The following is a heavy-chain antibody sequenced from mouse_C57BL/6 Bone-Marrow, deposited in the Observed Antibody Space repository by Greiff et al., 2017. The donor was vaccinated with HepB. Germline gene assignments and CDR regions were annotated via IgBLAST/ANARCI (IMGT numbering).Heavy chain of an antibody. CDR2: ISNGGGST. J-gene: IGHJ4*01. D-gene: IGHD1-1*01. CDR3: ARHPDYYGSPYAMDY. V-gene: IGHV5-12*01. Sequence: EVKLVESGGGLVQPGGSLKLSCAASGFTFSDYYMYWVRQTPEKRLEWVAYISNGGGSTYYPDTVKGRFTISRDNAKNTLYLQMSRLKSEDTAMYYCARHPDYYGSPYAMDYWGQGTSVTVSS. CDR1: GFTFSDYY.